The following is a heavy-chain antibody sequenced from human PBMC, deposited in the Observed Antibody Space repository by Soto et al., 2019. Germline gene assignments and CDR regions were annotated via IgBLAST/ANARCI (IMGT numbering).Heavy chain of an antibody. CDR3: AREYCSSTRCQGGVGY. V-gene: IGHV1-2*04. CDR1: GYTFTGYY. CDR2: INPNSGGT. J-gene: IGHJ4*02. D-gene: IGHD2-2*01. Sequence: QVQLVQSGAEVKKPGASVKVSCKASGYTFTGYYMHWVRQAPGQGLEWMGWINPNSGGTNYAQKFQGWVTMTRDTSISTAYMELSRLRSDDTAVYYCAREYCSSTRCQGGVGYWGQGTLVTVSS.